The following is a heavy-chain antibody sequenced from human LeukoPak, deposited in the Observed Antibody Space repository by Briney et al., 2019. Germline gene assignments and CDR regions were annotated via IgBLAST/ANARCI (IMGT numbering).Heavy chain of an antibody. CDR3: ARVRYYDSSGYYYDYFDY. CDR1: GYTFTSYY. CDR2: INPSGGST. D-gene: IGHD3-22*01. V-gene: IGHV1-46*01. Sequence: ASVKVSCKASGYTFTSYYMHWVRQAPGQGLEWMGIINPSGGSTSYAQKFQGRVTMTRDMSTSTVYMELSSLRSEDTAVYYCARVRYYDSSGYYYDYFDYWGQGTLVTASS. J-gene: IGHJ4*02.